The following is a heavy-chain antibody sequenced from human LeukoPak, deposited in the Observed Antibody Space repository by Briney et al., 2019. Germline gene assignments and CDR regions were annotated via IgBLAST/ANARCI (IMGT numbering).Heavy chain of an antibody. CDR1: GYTFTSYY. V-gene: IGHV1-46*01. CDR2: INPSGGST. Sequence: ASVKVSCKASGYTFTSYYMHWVRQAPGQGLEWMGIINPSGGSTSYAQKFQGRVTMTRDTSTSTVYMELGSLRSEDRAVYYGARDLFNSYDSSGADYWGQGTLVTVSS. J-gene: IGHJ4*02. D-gene: IGHD3-22*01. CDR3: ARDLFNSYDSSGADY.